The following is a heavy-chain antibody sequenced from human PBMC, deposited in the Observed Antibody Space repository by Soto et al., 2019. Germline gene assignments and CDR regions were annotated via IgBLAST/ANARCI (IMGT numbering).Heavy chain of an antibody. D-gene: IGHD2-2*01. Sequence: GGSLRLSCAASGFTFSSYAMSWVRQAPGQGLEWVSAISGSGGSTYYADSVKGRFTISRDNSKNTLYLQMNSLRAEDTAVYYCAKGDIARSRRYCSSTSCPVDYWGQGTLVTVSS. V-gene: IGHV3-23*01. CDR2: ISGSGGST. J-gene: IGHJ4*02. CDR1: GFTFSSYA. CDR3: AKGDIARSRRYCSSTSCPVDY.